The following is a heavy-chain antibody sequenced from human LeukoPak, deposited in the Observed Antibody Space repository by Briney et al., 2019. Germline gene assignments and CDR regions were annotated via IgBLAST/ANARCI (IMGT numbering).Heavy chain of an antibody. CDR2: ISYDGSNK. CDR3: ANGPSYYYDSSGYRDAFDI. D-gene: IGHD3-22*01. Sequence: GGSLRLSCAASGFTFSSYGMHWVRQAPGKGLEWVAVISYDGSNKYYADSVKGRFTISRDNSKNTLYLQMNSLRAEDTAVYYCANGPSYYYDSSGYRDAFDIWGQGTMVTVSS. J-gene: IGHJ3*02. V-gene: IGHV3-30*18. CDR1: GFTFSSYG.